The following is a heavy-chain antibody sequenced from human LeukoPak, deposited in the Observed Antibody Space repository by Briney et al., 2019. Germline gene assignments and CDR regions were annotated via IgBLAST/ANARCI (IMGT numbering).Heavy chain of an antibody. CDR3: ARASYGDFPFYYYYGMDV. V-gene: IGHV3-23*01. D-gene: IGHD4-17*01. Sequence: GGSLRLSCAASGFTFSSYAMSWVRQAPGKGLEWVSAISGSGGSTYYADSVKGRFTISRDNSKNTLYLQMNSLRAEDTAVYYCARASYGDFPFYYYYGMDVWGQGTTVTVSS. CDR2: ISGSGGST. J-gene: IGHJ6*02. CDR1: GFTFSSYA.